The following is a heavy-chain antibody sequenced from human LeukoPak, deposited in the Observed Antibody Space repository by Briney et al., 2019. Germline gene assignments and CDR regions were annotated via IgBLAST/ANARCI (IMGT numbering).Heavy chain of an antibody. CDR1: GFTFSSYS. CDR3: ARTIFGVVVFRYGMDV. J-gene: IGHJ6*02. CDR2: ISSSSSYI. V-gene: IGHV3-21*01. D-gene: IGHD3-3*01. Sequence: GGSLRLSCAASGFTFSSYSMNWVRQAPGKGLEWVSSISSSSSYIYYADSVKGRFTISRDNAKNSLCLQMNSLRAEDTAVYYCARTIFGVVVFRYGMDVWGQGTTVTVSS.